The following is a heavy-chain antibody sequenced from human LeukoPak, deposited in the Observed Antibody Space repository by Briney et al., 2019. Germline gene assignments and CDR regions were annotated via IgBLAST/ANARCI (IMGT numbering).Heavy chain of an antibody. D-gene: IGHD6-13*01. Sequence: GGSLTLSCAASGFTFSSYWVLWPRQAPGKRVVCVTNIKQDGREIYYVDSVKGRFTISRDNAKNSLYLQMNSLRAEDTAVYYCARDTYSSSWYFVKYYYYGMDVWGQGTTVTVSS. CDR3: ARDTYSSSWYFVKYYYYGMDV. CDR2: IKQDGREI. V-gene: IGHV3-7*01. CDR1: GFTFSSYW. J-gene: IGHJ6*02.